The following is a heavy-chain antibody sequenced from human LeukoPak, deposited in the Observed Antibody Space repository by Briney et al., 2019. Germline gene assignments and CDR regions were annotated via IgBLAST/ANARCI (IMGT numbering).Heavy chain of an antibody. CDR2: IYSGGST. V-gene: IGHV3-66*02. CDR1: GFTVSSTY. J-gene: IGHJ4*02. Sequence: GGSLRLSCASSGFTVSSTYMSWVRRAPGRGLEWVSVIYSGGSTYYADSVKGRFTISRDNSKNTLYLQMNSLRAEDTAVYYCARAPYGDYGYDYWGQGTLVTVSS. CDR3: ARAPYGDYGYDY. D-gene: IGHD4-17*01.